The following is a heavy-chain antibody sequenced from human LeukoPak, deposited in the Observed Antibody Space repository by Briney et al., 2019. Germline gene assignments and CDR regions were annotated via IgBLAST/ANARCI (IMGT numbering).Heavy chain of an antibody. D-gene: IGHD3-22*01. V-gene: IGHV3-30*02. Sequence: GGSLRPSCAASGFSFSSYGMHWVRQAPGKGLEWVAFVRYDRSDKYYADSVKGRFTISRDNSKNTLYLQMNSLRAEDTAVYYCAKDKRITMIVVVMLFDYWGQGTLVTVSS. J-gene: IGHJ4*02. CDR2: VRYDRSDK. CDR3: AKDKRITMIVVVMLFDY. CDR1: GFSFSSYG.